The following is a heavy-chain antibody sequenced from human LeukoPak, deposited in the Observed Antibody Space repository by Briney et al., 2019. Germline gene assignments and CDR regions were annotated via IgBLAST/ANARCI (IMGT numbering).Heavy chain of an antibody. CDR3: ARRAVVIGVGYFDY. CDR2: IYPSDSDI. Sequence: GESLKISCKGSGYSFTTYWIGWVRQMPGKGLEWMGIIYPSDSDIRISPSFQGQVTISVDKSINTAYLQWSSLKASDTAIYYCARRAVVIGVGYFDYWGQETLVTVSS. CDR1: GYSFTTYW. J-gene: IGHJ4*02. V-gene: IGHV5-51*01. D-gene: IGHD4-23*01.